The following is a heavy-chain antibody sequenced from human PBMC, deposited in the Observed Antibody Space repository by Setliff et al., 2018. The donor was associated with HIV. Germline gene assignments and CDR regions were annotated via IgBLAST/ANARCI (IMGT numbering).Heavy chain of an antibody. CDR2: VGCWGTCT. V-gene: IGHV3-23*01. J-gene: IGHJ6*02. Sequence: PGGSLRLSCAGSGFTINSGAMNWVRQAPGKGLEWVSTVGCWGTCTYFADSVKGRSTISADTSKNTLYLQMTRLSAEDTAVYYCARDLDPYFAMAVWGQGTTVTVSS. CDR1: GFTINSGA. CDR3: ARDLDPYFAMAV.